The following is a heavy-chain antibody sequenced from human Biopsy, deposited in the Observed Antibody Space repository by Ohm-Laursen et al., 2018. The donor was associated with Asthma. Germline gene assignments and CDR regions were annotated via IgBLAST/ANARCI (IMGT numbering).Heavy chain of an antibody. Sequence: ASVKVSCKASGYTFIGCPIHWMRQAPGQGLEWMGRINPNSGGTNYAQKFQGRVTMTRDTSISAAYMEVSRLRSDDTAVYYCARGQKSAGDRWFDPWGQGTLVTVSS. CDR1: GYTFIGCP. V-gene: IGHV1-2*06. D-gene: IGHD6-13*01. J-gene: IGHJ5*02. CDR3: ARGQKSAGDRWFDP. CDR2: INPNSGGT.